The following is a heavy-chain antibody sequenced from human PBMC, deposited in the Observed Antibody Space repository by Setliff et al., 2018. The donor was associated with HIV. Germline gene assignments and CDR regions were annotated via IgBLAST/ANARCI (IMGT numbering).Heavy chain of an antibody. D-gene: IGHD3-22*01. V-gene: IGHV3-7*01. Sequence: HPGGSLRLSCATSGFIFKTYDIHWVRQAPGKGLEGVGNIKQDGSEKYYVGSVKGRFTISRDNAKNSLYLQMSSLRAEDTAVYYWARDSRGIGVAPTDYWGQGTLVTVSS. CDR3: ARDSRGIGVAPTDY. J-gene: IGHJ4*02. CDR1: GFIFKTYD. CDR2: IKQDGSEK.